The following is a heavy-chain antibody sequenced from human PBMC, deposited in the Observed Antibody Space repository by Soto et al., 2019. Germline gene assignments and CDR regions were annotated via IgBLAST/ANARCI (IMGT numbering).Heavy chain of an antibody. V-gene: IGHV3-33*01. J-gene: IGHJ6*02. CDR1: GFTFSSYG. CDR3: ARDSQLWLSVGGYSYYYGMDV. CDR2: IWYDGSNK. D-gene: IGHD5-18*01. Sequence: GGSLRLSCAASGFTFSSYGMHWVRQAPGKGLEWVAVIWYDGSNKYYADSVKGRFTISRDNSKNTLYLQMNSLRAEDTAVYYCARDSQLWLSVGGYSYYYGMDVWGQGTTVTVSS.